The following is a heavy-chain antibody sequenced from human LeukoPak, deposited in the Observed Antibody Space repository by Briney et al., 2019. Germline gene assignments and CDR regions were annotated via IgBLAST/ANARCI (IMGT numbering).Heavy chain of an antibody. CDR2: ISAYNGNT. J-gene: IGHJ4*02. Sequence: ASVKVSCKASGYTFTSYGISWVRQAPGQGLEWMGWISAYNGNTNYAQKLQGRVTMTTDTSTSTAYVELRSLRSDDTAVYYCAGGYYYDSSGPPHFDYWGQGTLVTVSS. CDR3: AGGYYYDSSGPPHFDY. D-gene: IGHD3-22*01. CDR1: GYTFTSYG. V-gene: IGHV1-18*01.